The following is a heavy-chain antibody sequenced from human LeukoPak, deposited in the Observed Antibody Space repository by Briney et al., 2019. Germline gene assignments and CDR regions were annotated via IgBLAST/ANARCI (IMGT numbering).Heavy chain of an antibody. Sequence: GGSLRLSCAAASGFTFSTYWMHWVRQAPGKGLVWVSRISSDGRTTTYADSVKGRFTISRDNAKNTLYLQMNSLRAEDTAVYYCARALFSAADYWGQGTLVTVSS. J-gene: IGHJ4*02. CDR1: GFTFSTYW. V-gene: IGHV3-74*01. D-gene: IGHD2/OR15-2a*01. CDR3: ARALFSAADY. CDR2: ISSDGRTT.